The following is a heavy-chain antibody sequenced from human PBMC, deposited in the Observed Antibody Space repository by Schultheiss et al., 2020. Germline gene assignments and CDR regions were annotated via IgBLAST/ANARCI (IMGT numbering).Heavy chain of an antibody. Sequence: SETLSLTCSVYGGTFSGYYWSWNRQPPGKGLEWIGEINHSGSTNYNPSLKSRVTISVDTSKNQFSLKLSSVTAADTAVYYCASRGYSSGGDYFDYWGQGTLVTFSS. CDR1: GGTFSGYY. CDR3: ASRGYSSGGDYFDY. J-gene: IGHJ4*02. V-gene: IGHV4-34*01. CDR2: INHSGST. D-gene: IGHD5-18*01.